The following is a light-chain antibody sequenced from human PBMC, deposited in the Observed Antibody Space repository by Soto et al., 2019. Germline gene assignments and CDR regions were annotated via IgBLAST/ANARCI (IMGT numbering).Light chain of an antibody. J-gene: IGLJ1*01. CDR3: QSYYSSLRDYV. CDR1: SSNIGAGYD. V-gene: IGLV1-40*01. Sequence: QSVLTQPPSVSGAPGQRVTISCTGSSSNIGAGYDVHWYQQLPGTAPKLLIYGNSNRPSGVPDRFSGSKSGTSASLAITGLQAEDEADYYCQSYYSSLRDYVFGTGTKATV. CDR2: GNS.